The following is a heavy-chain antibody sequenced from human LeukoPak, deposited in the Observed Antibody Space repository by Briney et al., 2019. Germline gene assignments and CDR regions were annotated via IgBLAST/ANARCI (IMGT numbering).Heavy chain of an antibody. V-gene: IGHV4-59*01. D-gene: IGHD5-12*01. CDR3: ARGRLNVATTYYSYYGMDV. CDR1: GGSISSYY. CDR2: IYYSGST. J-gene: IGHJ6*02. Sequence: PSETLSLTCTVSGGSISSYYWSWIRQPPGKGLEWIGYIYYSGSTNYNPSLKSRVPISVDTSKNQFSLKLSSVTAADTAVYYCARGRLNVATTYYSYYGMDVWGQGTTVTVSS.